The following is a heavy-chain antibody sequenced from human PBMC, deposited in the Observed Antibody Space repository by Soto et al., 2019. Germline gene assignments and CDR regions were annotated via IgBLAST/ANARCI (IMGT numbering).Heavy chain of an antibody. V-gene: IGHV3-23*01. Sequence: EVQLLESGGGLVQPGGSLRLSCAASGFTFSSYGMTWVPQAPGKGREWVSFSSATGAGTYYADSVKGRFTISRDNSKNTLYLQMTSLRADDTAVYYCAKDRRAGGNYGFYSDFWGQGALVIVSS. J-gene: IGHJ4*02. CDR1: GFTFSSYG. CDR3: AKDRRAGGNYGFYSDF. CDR2: SSATGAGT. D-gene: IGHD1-7*01.